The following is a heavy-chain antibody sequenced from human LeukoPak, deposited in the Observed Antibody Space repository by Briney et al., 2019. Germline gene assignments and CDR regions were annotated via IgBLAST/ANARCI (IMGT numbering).Heavy chain of an antibody. Sequence: PGGSLRLSCAASGFTFSSYWMSWVRQAPGKGLEWVANIKQDGSEKYYVDSVKGRFTISRDNAKSSLYLQMNSLRAEDTAVYYCARDPAGGYGEPCDWGQGTLVTVSS. CDR3: ARDPAGGYGEPCD. CDR2: IKQDGSEK. V-gene: IGHV3-7*01. D-gene: IGHD4-17*01. J-gene: IGHJ4*02. CDR1: GFTFSSYW.